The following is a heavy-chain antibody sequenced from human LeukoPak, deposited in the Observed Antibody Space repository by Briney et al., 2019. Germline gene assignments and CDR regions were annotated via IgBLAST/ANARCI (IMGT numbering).Heavy chain of an antibody. CDR1: GFTFSSYE. CDR3: ARGEDSGFDP. V-gene: IGHV3-48*03. CDR2: ISSSGGTI. Sequence: GGSLRLSCAASGFTFSSYEMNWVRQAPGKGLEWVSYISSSGGTIYYADSVKGRFTISRDNAKNSLYLQMSSLRAEDTAVYYCARGEDSGFDPWGQGTLVTVSS. D-gene: IGHD5-12*01. J-gene: IGHJ5*02.